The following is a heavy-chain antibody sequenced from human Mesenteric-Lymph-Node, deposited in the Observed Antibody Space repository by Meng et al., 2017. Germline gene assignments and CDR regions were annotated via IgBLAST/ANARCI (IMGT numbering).Heavy chain of an antibody. J-gene: IGHJ4*02. V-gene: IGHV1-69-2*01. CDR2: VDPEEGET. CDR1: GDTFTDYY. CDR3: ATAYSGSYYFDY. D-gene: IGHD1-26*01. Sequence: FQLEQSGAGVKKPGATVKISCKVSGDTFTDYYMHWVQQAPGKGLEWMGLVDPEEGETIYAEKYQGRVTITADTSTDTAYMELSSLRSEDTAVYYWATAYSGSYYFDYWGQGTLVTVSS.